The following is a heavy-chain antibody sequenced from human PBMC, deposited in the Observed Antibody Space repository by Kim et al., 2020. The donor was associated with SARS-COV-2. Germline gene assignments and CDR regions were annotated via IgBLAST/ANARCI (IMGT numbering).Heavy chain of an antibody. Sequence: GGSLRLSCAASGFTFSSYEMNWVRQAPGKGLEWVSYISSSGSTIYYADSVKGRFTIPRDNAKNSLYLQMNSLRAEDTAVYYCAREGDWSSGYYDYYGMDVWGQGTTVTVSS. D-gene: IGHD2-2*01. CDR2: ISSSGSTI. CDR1: GFTFSSYE. J-gene: IGHJ6*02. CDR3: AREGDWSSGYYDYYGMDV. V-gene: IGHV3-48*03.